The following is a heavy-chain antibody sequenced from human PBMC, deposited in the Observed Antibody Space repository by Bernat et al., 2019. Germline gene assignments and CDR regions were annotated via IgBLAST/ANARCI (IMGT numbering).Heavy chain of an antibody. D-gene: IGHD3-16*01. CDR1: GASISSAY. CDR2: IHYSGSS. CDR3: ARTRLGGGSDTYFYYMDV. V-gene: IGHV4-59*08. J-gene: IGHJ6*03. Sequence: QVQLQESGPGLVKPSETLSLTCTASGASISSAYWSWIRQPPGKGLECIGNIHYSGSSDYNPSLKSRVTISVDTSKSQFSLRLSSVTAADTAVYYCARTRLGGGSDTYFYYMDVWGKGTTVTVSS.